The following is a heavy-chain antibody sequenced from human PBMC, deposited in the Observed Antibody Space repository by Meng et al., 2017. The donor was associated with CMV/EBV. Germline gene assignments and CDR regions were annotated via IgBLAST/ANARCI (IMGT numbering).Heavy chain of an antibody. D-gene: IGHD2-2*01. CDR2: INSDGSST. CDR1: GFTFSSYW. J-gene: IGHJ6*02. V-gene: IGHV3-74*01. CDR3: ARGTSSGVYYYYGMDV. Sequence: GGSLKISCAASGFTFSSYWMHWVRQAPGKGLVWVSRINSDGSSTSYADSVKGRFTISRDNAKNTLYLQMNSLRAEDTAVYYCARGTSSGVYYYYGMDVWGQGTTVTVSS.